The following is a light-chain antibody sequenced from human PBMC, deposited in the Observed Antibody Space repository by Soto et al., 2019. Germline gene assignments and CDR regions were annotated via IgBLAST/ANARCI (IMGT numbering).Light chain of an antibody. CDR3: SSYTSSSTYV. CDR1: SSDVGGYNS. J-gene: IGLJ1*01. Sequence: QSVLTQPASVSGSPGQSITISCTGTSSDVGGYNSVSWYQQYPGKAPKLMMYEVSNRPSGVSDRFSGSKSGNTASLTISGLQTGDEAVYYCSSYTSSSTYVFGTGTKLTVL. CDR2: EVS. V-gene: IGLV2-14*01.